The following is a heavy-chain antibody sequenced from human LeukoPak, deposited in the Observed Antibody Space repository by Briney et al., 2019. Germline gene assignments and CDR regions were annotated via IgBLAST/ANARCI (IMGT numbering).Heavy chain of an antibody. J-gene: IGHJ4*02. CDR1: GVSSSSSTYN. CDR3: ARHISGNKDY. D-gene: IGHD1/OR15-1a*01. CDR2: IYYRGGTSYSGNT. Sequence: SETLSLTCTVSGVSSSSSTYNWGWIRQPPGEGLVWIGSIYYRGGTSYSGNTYYNPSLRSRGTISVDTSKNQFSLKLRSVTAADTAVYYCARHISGNKDYWGQGTLVIVSS. V-gene: IGHV4-39*01.